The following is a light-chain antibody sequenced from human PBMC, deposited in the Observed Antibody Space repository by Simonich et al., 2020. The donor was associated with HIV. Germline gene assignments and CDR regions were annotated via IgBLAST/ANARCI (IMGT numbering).Light chain of an antibody. V-gene: IGKV4-1*01. J-gene: IGKJ1*01. CDR2: WAS. CDR3: QQYYITPQT. CDR1: PSVLYSSNNKNY. Sequence: DIVMTQSPDSLAVSLGERATIHCKSRPSVLYSSNNKNYLAWYQQKPGQPPNLLIYWASTREAGVPDRFSGSVSETDFTRTISSLQVEDVAVYYCQQYYITPQTFGQGTKVEIK.